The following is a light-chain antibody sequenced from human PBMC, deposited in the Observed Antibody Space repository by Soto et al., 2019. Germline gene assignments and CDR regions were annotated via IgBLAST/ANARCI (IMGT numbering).Light chain of an antibody. CDR2: GAS. V-gene: IGKV1-5*01. CDR1: QSIRNY. Sequence: DIQMTQSPPTLSASVGDRVTITCRASQSIRNYLAWYQQMPGKAPKLLIYGASSLQSGVPSRFSGSGSGTEFTLTIISLQPDDFATYFCQHHNSYSQTFGQGTKVDIK. J-gene: IGKJ1*01. CDR3: QHHNSYSQT.